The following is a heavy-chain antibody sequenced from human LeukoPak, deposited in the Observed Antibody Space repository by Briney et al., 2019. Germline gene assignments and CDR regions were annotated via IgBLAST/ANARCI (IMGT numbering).Heavy chain of an antibody. D-gene: IGHD5-12*01. CDR1: GFTFSSYS. J-gene: IGHJ4*02. Sequence: GGSLRLSCAASGFTFSSYSMNWVRQAPGKGLEWVSYISSASGSIYYADSVKGRFTISRDNAKNSLFLQMNSLRAEDTAVYYCARDSGYAYFDYWGQGTLVTVSS. V-gene: IGHV3-48*04. CDR2: ISSASGSI. CDR3: ARDSGYAYFDY.